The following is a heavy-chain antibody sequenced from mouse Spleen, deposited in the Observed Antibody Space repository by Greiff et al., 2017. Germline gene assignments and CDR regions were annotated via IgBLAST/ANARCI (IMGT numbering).Heavy chain of an antibody. J-gene: IGHJ2*01. V-gene: IGHV5-6-5*01. CDR2: ISSGGST. D-gene: IGHD2-14*01. CDR1: GFTFSSYA. Sequence: DVHLVESGGGLVKPGGSLKLSCAASGFTFSSYAMSWVRQTPEKRLEWVASISSGGSTYYPDSVKGRFTISRDNARNILYLQMSSLRSEDTAMYYCARGGVYRYDGGVYFDYWGQGTTLTVSS. CDR3: ARGGVYRYDGGVYFDY.